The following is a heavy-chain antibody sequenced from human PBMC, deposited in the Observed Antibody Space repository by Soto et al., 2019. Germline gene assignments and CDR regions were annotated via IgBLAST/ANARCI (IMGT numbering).Heavy chain of an antibody. J-gene: IGHJ6*02. CDR3: AREGGVPASAYYYYYGMDV. D-gene: IGHD2-2*01. Sequence: VASVKVSCKASGYTFTSYYMHWVRQAPGQGLEWMGIINPSGGSTSYAQKFQGRVTMTRDTSTSTVYMELSSLRSEDTAVYYCAREGGVPASAYYYYYGMDVWGQGTTDTVSS. V-gene: IGHV1-46*01. CDR2: INPSGGST. CDR1: GYTFTSYY.